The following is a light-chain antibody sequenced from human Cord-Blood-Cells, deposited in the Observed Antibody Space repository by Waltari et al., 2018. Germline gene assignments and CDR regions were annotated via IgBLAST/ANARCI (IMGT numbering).Light chain of an antibody. Sequence: EIVITQSPATLSLPPGERATRSCRASQNVSSNLACYQQTPGQAPRLLIYGASTRATGIPARCTGSGSGTELTLTISSLRSEDLAVYYCEEYNNWPPDTFGLGTKLEI. CDR2: GAS. CDR3: EEYNNWPPDT. CDR1: QNVSSN. J-gene: IGKJ2*01. V-gene: IGKV3-15*01.